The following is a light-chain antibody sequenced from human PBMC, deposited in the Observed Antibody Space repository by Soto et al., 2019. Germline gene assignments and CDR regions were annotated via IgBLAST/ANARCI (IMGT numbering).Light chain of an antibody. J-gene: IGKJ1*01. CDR3: QQYYSYPWT. CDR2: MAS. V-gene: IGKV1-5*03. Sequence: DLQMTQSPSTLSASVGDRVAITCRASQSINTLLAWYQQKPGKAPKLLIYMASSLESGVPSRFSGSGSGTEFTLTISSLQPDDFATYYCQQYYSYPWTFGQGTKVEIK. CDR1: QSINTL.